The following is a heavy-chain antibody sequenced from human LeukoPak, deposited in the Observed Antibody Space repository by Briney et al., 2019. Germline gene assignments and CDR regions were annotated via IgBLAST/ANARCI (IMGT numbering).Heavy chain of an antibody. CDR1: GYSFTATY. CDR3: APDSTTYP. J-gene: IGHJ3*01. CDR2: VNPQNGDT. Sequence: ASVKVSCKASGYSFTATYMHWVRQAPGQGLEWMGWVNPQNGDTQYAQKFQGRVTMTRDTSINTAYMEMTSLRSDDTAVYYCAPDSTTYPWGQGTMVTVSS. D-gene: IGHD2-2*01. V-gene: IGHV1-2*02.